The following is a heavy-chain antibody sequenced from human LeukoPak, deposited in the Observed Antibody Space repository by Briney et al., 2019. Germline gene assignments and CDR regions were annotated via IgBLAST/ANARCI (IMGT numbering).Heavy chain of an antibody. CDR1: GFTFSSYW. J-gene: IGHJ4*02. Sequence: PGGSLRLSCAASGFTFSSYWMSWVRQAPGKGLEWVANIKQDGSEKYYVDSVKGRFTISRDNAKNSLYLQMNSLRAEDTAVYYCARDKIVGATNFDYWGQGILVTVSS. CDR3: ARDKIVGATNFDY. D-gene: IGHD1-26*01. CDR2: IKQDGSEK. V-gene: IGHV3-7*01.